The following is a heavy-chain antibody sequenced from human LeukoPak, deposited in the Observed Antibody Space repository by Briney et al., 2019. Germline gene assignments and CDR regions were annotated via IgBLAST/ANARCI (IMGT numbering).Heavy chain of an antibody. CDR1: GGTFSRYA. CDR2: IIPIFGTA. CDR3: ACGLKTSNYYYGMDV. J-gene: IGHJ6*04. Sequence: SLKVPCKAFGGTFSRYAISWVGQAPGQGLEWMGGIIPIFGTANYAQNFQGRVTITPDKSTNTANMELSSLRSEDTAVYYCACGLKTSNYYYGMDVWGKGTTVTVSS. V-gene: IGHV1-69*06.